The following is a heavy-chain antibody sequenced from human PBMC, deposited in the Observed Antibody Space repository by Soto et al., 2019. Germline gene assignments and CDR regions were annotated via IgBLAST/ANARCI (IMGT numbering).Heavy chain of an antibody. D-gene: IGHD2-2*01. J-gene: IGHJ6*02. CDR2: ISYDGSNK. CDR3: ASGLEMAALCHMDV. V-gene: IGHV3-30-3*01. Sequence: QVQLVESGGGVVQPGRSLRLSCAASGFTFSSYAMHWVRQAPGKGLEWVAVISYDGSNKYYADSVKGRFTISRDNSKNTLYLQMNSLRAEDTAVYYCASGLEMAALCHMDVWGQGTTVTVSS. CDR1: GFTFSSYA.